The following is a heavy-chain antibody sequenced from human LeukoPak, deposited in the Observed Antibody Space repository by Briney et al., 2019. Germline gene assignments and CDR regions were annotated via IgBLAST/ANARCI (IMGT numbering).Heavy chain of an antibody. Sequence: GGSLRLSCAASGFTFSSYAMNWVRQAPGKGLEWVSAISGSGGSTYYADSVKGRFIISRDNSKNTLYLQMNSLRAEDTAVYYCAKTRPLDSSSWSHGDYWGQGTLVTVSS. J-gene: IGHJ4*02. V-gene: IGHV3-23*01. CDR2: ISGSGGST. CDR3: AKTRPLDSSSWSHGDY. D-gene: IGHD6-13*01. CDR1: GFTFSSYA.